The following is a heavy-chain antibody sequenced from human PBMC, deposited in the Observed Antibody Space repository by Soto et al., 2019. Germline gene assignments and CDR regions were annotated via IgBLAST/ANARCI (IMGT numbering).Heavy chain of an antibody. CDR2: IWYDGSNK. V-gene: IGHV3-33*01. J-gene: IGHJ6*02. CDR3: ARVKGEGSGYYTPKYYYYGMDV. CDR1: GFTFSSYG. D-gene: IGHD3-3*01. Sequence: GGSLRLSCAASGFTFSSYGMHWVRQAPGKGLEWVAVIWYDGSNKYYADSVKGRFTISRDNSKNTLYMQMNSLRAEDTAVYYCARVKGEGSGYYTPKYYYYGMDVWGQGTTVTVSS.